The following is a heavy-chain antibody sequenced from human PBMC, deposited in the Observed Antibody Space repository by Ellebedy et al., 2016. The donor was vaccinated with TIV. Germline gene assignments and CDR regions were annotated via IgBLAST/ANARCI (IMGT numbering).Heavy chain of an antibody. V-gene: IGHV4-30-4*01. CDR3: AREAMGISYYGSGSYDNWFDP. Sequence: MPSETLSLTCTVSGGSISSGDYYRSWIRQPPGKGLEWIGYIYYSGSTYYNPSLKSRVTISVDTSKNQFSLKLSSVTAADTAVYYCAREAMGISYYGSGSYDNWFDPWGQGTLVTVSS. CDR1: GGSISSGDYY. J-gene: IGHJ5*02. CDR2: IYYSGST. D-gene: IGHD3-10*01.